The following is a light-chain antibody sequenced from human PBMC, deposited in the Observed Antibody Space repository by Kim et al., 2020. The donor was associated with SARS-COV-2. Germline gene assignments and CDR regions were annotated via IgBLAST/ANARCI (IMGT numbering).Light chain of an antibody. CDR1: SSDVGGYNY. J-gene: IGLJ2*01. V-gene: IGLV2-14*03. Sequence: QSALTQPASVSGSPGQWITISCTGTSSDVGGYNYVSWYQQHPGKAPKLMIYDVNHRPSGVSNRFSGSTSGNTASLTISGLQAEDEADYYCSSYTSISTVVFGGGTQLTVL. CDR3: SSYTSISTVV. CDR2: DVN.